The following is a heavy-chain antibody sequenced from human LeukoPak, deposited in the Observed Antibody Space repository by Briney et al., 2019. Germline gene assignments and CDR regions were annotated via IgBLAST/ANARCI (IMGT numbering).Heavy chain of an antibody. D-gene: IGHD3-22*01. CDR2: ITGDGGRT. CDR3: AKASDPINNYDHTGYYGYFDY. J-gene: IGHJ4*02. CDR1: GFIFDDHA. V-gene: IGHV3-43*02. Sequence: GGSLRLSCAASGFIFDDHAMHWVRQAPGKGLEWVSLITGDGGRTYYADSLKGRFTISRDNSKNSLYLQMNSLRPDDTALYYCAKASDPINNYDHTGYYGYFDYWGQGTLVTVSS.